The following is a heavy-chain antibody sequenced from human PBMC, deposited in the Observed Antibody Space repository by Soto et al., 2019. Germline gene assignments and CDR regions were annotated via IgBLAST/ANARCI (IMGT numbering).Heavy chain of an antibody. V-gene: IGHV3-74*01. CDR1: GFTLGSHR. J-gene: IGHJ4*02. CDR2: IDTDGGGT. D-gene: IGHD2-8*01. Sequence: DVQLVESGGGLVQPGGSLRVSCAASGFTLGSHRIHWVRQAPGKGLEWVSRIDTDGGGTSYADSVKGRFTISTDNAKNTVYLQMNGLRAEDTAVYYGATVFHLWGQGILVTVSS. CDR3: ATVFHL.